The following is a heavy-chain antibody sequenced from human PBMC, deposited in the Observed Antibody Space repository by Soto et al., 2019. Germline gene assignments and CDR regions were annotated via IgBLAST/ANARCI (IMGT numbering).Heavy chain of an antibody. D-gene: IGHD2-21*02. CDR2: ISWNSGSI. J-gene: IGHJ4*02. CDR1: GFTFDDYV. CDR3: ARSRDVDTCGGDCYLAFDY. V-gene: IGHV3-9*01. Sequence: SGGSLRLSCAASGFTFDDYVMHWVRQAPGKGLEWVSGISWNSGSIGYADSVKGRFTISRDNAKNSLYLQMNSLRAEDTALYYCARSRDVDTCGGDCYLAFDYWGQGTLVTVSS.